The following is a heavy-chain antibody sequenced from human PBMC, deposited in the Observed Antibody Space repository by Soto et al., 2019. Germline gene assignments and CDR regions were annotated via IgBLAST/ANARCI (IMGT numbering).Heavy chain of an antibody. CDR1: GFTFSSYA. CDR3: AKDGVVDYLFYFDY. CDR2: ISGSGSST. J-gene: IGHJ4*02. Sequence: PGGSLRLSCAASGFTFSSYAMSWVRQAPGKGLEWVSTISGSGSSTYNGDSVKGRFIISRDNSKNTLYLQMNSLRAEDTAVYYCAKDGVVDYLFYFDYWGQGTLVTVSS. V-gene: IGHV3-23*01. D-gene: IGHD2-2*01.